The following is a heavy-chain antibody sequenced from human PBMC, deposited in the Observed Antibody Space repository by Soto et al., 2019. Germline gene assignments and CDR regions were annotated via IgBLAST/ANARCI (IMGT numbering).Heavy chain of an antibody. CDR1: GVSMSSYY. Sequence: TSETQSLTCPVSGVSMSSYYWSWIRQPPGKGLEWIGYIYYSGSTYYNPSLKSRVTISVDTSKNQFSLKLSSVTAADTAVYYCARAPSHYYDSSGYSMDAFDIWGQGTMVTVSS. CDR3: ARAPSHYYDSSGYSMDAFDI. J-gene: IGHJ3*02. V-gene: IGHV4-59*08. D-gene: IGHD3-22*01. CDR2: IYYSGST.